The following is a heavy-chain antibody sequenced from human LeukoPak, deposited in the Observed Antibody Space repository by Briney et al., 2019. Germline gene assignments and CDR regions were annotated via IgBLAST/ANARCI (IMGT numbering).Heavy chain of an antibody. CDR2: INPNSGGT. CDR3: ARAGTTSVYYYYYYGMDV. V-gene: IGHV1-2*02. CDR1: GYTFTGYY. J-gene: IGHJ6*02. Sequence: ASVKVSCKASGYTFTGYYMHWVRQAPGQGLEWMGWINPNSGGTNYAQKFQGRVTMTRDTSISTAYMELSRLRSDDTAVYYRARAGTTSVYYYYYYGMDVWGQGTTVTVSS. D-gene: IGHD1-1*01.